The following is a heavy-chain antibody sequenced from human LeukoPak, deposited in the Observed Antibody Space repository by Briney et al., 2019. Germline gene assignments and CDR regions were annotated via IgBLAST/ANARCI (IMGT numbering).Heavy chain of an antibody. D-gene: IGHD6-19*01. CDR2: ISYDGSNK. Sequence: GGSLRLSCAASGFTFSSYAMHWVRQAPDKGLEWVAVISYDGSNKYYADSVKGRFTISRDNSKNTLYLQMNSLRAEDTAVYYCARDQGKQWLLDYWGQGTLVTVSS. CDR3: ARDQGKQWLLDY. J-gene: IGHJ4*02. V-gene: IGHV3-30*04. CDR1: GFTFSSYA.